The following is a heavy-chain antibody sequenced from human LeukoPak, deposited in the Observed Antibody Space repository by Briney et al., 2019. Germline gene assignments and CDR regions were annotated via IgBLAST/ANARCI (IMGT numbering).Heavy chain of an antibody. D-gene: IGHD4-17*01. V-gene: IGHV3-7*01. CDR1: GFTFSSYG. CDR2: IKRDGSEK. J-gene: IGHJ5*02. CDR3: ARVGYGDYVFSWFDP. Sequence: AGGSLRLSCATSGFTFSSYGMNWVRQAPGKGLEWVANIKRDGSEKYYVDSVKGRFTISRDNAKNSLYLQMNSLRAEDTAVYYCARVGYGDYVFSWFDPWGQGTLVTVSS.